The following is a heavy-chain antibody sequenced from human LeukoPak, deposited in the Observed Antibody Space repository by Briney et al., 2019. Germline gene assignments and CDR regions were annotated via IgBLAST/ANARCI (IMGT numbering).Heavy chain of an antibody. Sequence: SVKASCKASGGTFTSYTISWVRQAPGQGLEWMGRIIPILGIANYAQKFQGRVTITADKSTSTAYMELSSLRSEDTAVYYCARDKSAIFGVVPHEDYYYYMDVWGKGTTVTVSS. J-gene: IGHJ6*03. D-gene: IGHD3-3*01. V-gene: IGHV1-69*04. CDR1: GGTFTSYT. CDR2: IIPILGIA. CDR3: ARDKSAIFGVVPHEDYYYYMDV.